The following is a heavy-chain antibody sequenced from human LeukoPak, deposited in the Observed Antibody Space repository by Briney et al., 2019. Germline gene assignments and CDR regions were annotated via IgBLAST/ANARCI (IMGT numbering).Heavy chain of an antibody. CDR1: GFTLSSYA. J-gene: IGHJ6*02. Sequence: PGRSLRLSCAASGFTLSSYAMHWVRQAPGKGLEWVAVISYDGSNKYYADSVKGRFTISRDNSKNTLYLQMNSLGAEDTAVYYCARDRAGDPYYYYGMDVWGQGTTVTVSS. D-gene: IGHD4-17*01. V-gene: IGHV3-30-3*01. CDR2: ISYDGSNK. CDR3: ARDRAGDPYYYYGMDV.